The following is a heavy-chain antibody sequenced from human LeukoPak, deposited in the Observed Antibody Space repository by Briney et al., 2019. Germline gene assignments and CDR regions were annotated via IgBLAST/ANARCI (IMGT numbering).Heavy chain of an antibody. CDR3: ARIGLGSSSWWYFDY. J-gene: IGHJ4*02. Sequence: PGGSLRLSCAASGFTFSIYGIHWVRQAPGKGLEWVALIRLDGINKFYADSVKGRFTVSRDNSKNTVHLQMSSLRAEDTAVYYCARIGLGSSSWWYFDYWGQGALVTVSS. D-gene: IGHD6-13*01. CDR2: IRLDGINK. CDR1: GFTFSIYG. V-gene: IGHV3-30*19.